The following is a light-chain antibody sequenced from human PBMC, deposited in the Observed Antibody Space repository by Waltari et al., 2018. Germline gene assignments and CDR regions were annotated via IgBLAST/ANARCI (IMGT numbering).Light chain of an antibody. CDR3: QAWDSSTGV. J-gene: IGLJ1*01. V-gene: IGLV3-1*01. CDR1: KLGDKY. Sequence: SYELTQPPSVSVSPGKPASLPCPGYKLGDKYACWYQQKPGQSPVLVIYQDSKRPSGIPERFSGSNSGNTATLTISGTQAMDEADYYCQAWDSSTGVFGTGTKVTVL. CDR2: QDS.